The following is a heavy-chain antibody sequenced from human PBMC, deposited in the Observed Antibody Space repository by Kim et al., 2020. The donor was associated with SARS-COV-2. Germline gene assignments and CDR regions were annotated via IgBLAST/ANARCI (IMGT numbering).Heavy chain of an antibody. CDR1: GFTFSRYG. Sequence: GGSLRLSCTASGFTFSRYGIHWVRQAPGKGLEWVAVIGDDGTVQYHADSVKGRLTMSRDNSRNTVDVQLDSLTVDDTAVYFCAKEWAVNAGPWYFDLWGRGTVVIVSS. V-gene: IGHV3-30*18. CDR2: IGDDGTVQ. D-gene: IGHD2-8*01. CDR3: AKEWAVNAGPWYFDL. J-gene: IGHJ2*01.